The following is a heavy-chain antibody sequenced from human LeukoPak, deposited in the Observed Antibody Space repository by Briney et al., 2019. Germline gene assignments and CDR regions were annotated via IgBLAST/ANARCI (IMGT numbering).Heavy chain of an antibody. CDR2: MNPSGST. CDR1: GGSFSGYY. D-gene: IGHD3-22*01. Sequence: SETLSLTCAVYGGSFSGYYWTWIRQTPEKGLEWIGEMNPSGSTSYNPSLKSRVTISVDMSKNQLSLKLTSVTAADTAVYYCARSYYDGTFLFDYWGQGTLVTVSS. J-gene: IGHJ4*02. CDR3: ARSYYDGTFLFDY. V-gene: IGHV4-34*01.